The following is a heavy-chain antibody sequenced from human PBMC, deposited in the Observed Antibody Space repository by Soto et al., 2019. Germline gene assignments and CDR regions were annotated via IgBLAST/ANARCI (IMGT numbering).Heavy chain of an antibody. CDR3: AKDLSQYSGSYSDY. CDR1: GFTCSGYA. D-gene: IGHD1-26*01. Sequence: PGGSLRLSCAASGFTCSGYAMSWVRQAPGKGLEWVSAISGSGGSTYYADSVKGRFTISRDNSKNTLYLQMNSLRAEDTAVYYCAKDLSQYSGSYSDYWGQGTLVTVSS. J-gene: IGHJ4*02. V-gene: IGHV3-23*01. CDR2: ISGSGGST.